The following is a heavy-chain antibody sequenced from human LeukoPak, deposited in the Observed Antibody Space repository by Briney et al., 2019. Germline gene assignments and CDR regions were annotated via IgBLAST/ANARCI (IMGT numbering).Heavy chain of an antibody. V-gene: IGHV1-18*01. CDR2: ISAYSGDT. CDR1: GYTFTIYG. J-gene: IGHJ4*02. Sequence: GASVKVSCKASGYTFTIYGISWVRQAPGQGLEWMGWISAYSGDTNYAQNLQGRVTMTTDTSTNTAYMELRSLRSEDTAVYYCARGRLLWFGELPDFDYWGQGTLVTVSS. D-gene: IGHD3-10*01. CDR3: ARGRLLWFGELPDFDY.